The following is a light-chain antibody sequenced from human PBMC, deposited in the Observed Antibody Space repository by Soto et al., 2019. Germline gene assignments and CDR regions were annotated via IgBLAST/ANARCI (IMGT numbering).Light chain of an antibody. CDR3: LQHNSYPRT. CDR1: QSISRY. V-gene: IGKV1-17*01. Sequence: DIQMTQSPSTLSASVGDIVTITFRASQSISRYLAWYQKKPGKAPKRLIYAASSLQSGVPSRFSGSGSGTEFTLTISSLQPEDFATYYCLQHNSYPRTCGQGAKVDIK. J-gene: IGKJ1*01. CDR2: AAS.